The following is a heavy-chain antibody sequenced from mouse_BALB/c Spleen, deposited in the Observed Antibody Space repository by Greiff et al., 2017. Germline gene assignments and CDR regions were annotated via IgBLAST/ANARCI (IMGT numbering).Heavy chain of an antibody. CDR1: GFTFSSYA. CDR2: ISSGGST. Sequence: EVQLVESGGGLVKPGGSLKLSCAASGFTFSSYAMSWVRQTPEKRLEWVASISSGGSTYYPDSVKGRFTISRDNARNILYLQMSSLRSEDTAMYYCARGSTVAHAMDYWGQGTSVTVSS. D-gene: IGHD1-1*01. V-gene: IGHV5-6-5*01. J-gene: IGHJ4*01. CDR3: ARGSTVAHAMDY.